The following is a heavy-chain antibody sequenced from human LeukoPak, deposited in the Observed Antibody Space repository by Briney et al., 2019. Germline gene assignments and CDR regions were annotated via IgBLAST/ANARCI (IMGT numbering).Heavy chain of an antibody. CDR2: IYYSGST. D-gene: IGHD6-19*01. Sequence: SETLSLTCTASGGSISSYYWSWIRQPPGKGLEWIGYIYYSGSTNYNPSLKSRVTISVDTSKNQFSLKLSSVTAADTAVYYCAREADSSGWYGGSWFDPWGQGTLVTVSS. J-gene: IGHJ5*02. V-gene: IGHV4-59*01. CDR3: AREADSSGWYGGSWFDP. CDR1: GGSISSYY.